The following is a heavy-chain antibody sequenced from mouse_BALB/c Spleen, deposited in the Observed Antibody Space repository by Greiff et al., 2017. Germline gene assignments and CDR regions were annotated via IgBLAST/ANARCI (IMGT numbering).Heavy chain of an antibody. Sequence: EVQLQESGGGLVKPGGSLKLSCAASGFTFSSYAMSWVRQTPEKRLEWVASISSGGSTYYPDSVKGRFTISRDNARNILYLQMSSLRSEDTAMYYCARIDYDVYFDYWGQGTTLTVSS. CDR2: ISSGGST. V-gene: IGHV5-6-5*01. CDR1: GFTFSSYA. D-gene: IGHD2-4*01. CDR3: ARIDYDVYFDY. J-gene: IGHJ2*01.